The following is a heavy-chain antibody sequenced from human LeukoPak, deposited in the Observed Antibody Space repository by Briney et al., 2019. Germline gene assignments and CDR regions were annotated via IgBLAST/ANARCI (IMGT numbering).Heavy chain of an antibody. J-gene: IGHJ4*02. Sequence: GGSLRLSCAASGFSFSSYEMNWVRQAPGKGLERVSYISHSGSIIYYADSVKGRFTISRDSAKNSLYLQMNSLGAEDTAVYYCASSFSGYSYASFLFWGQGTLVTVSS. CDR3: ASSFSGYSYASFLF. CDR1: GFSFSSYE. CDR2: ISHSGSII. V-gene: IGHV3-48*03. D-gene: IGHD3-22*01.